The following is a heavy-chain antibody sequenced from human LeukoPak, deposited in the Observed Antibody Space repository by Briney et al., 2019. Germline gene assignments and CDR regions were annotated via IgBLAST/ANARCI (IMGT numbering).Heavy chain of an antibody. CDR2: IYYSGST. CDR3: ARAYYDTSGYPGWCFDL. V-gene: IGHV4-59*01. D-gene: IGHD3-22*01. Sequence: PSETLSLTCTVSGGSISSYYWSWIRQPPGKGLEWIGYIYYSGSTNYNPSLKSRVTISVDTSKNQFSLKLSSVTAADTAVYYCARAYYDTSGYPGWCFDLWGRGTLVTVSS. CDR1: GGSISSYY. J-gene: IGHJ2*01.